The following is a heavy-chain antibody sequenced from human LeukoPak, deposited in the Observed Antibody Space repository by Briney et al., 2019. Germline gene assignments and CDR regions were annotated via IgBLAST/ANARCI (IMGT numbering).Heavy chain of an antibody. CDR2: IYYSGRI. CDR3: AKTRSGTYYGDSFDV. CDR1: GDSISRSDW. Sequence: SETLSLACAVSGDSISRSDWWAWIRQPPGKGLEWLGNIYYSGRIYHNPSLQTRVIMSVDSSKNQFSLRLASVTAVDTAVYYCAKTRSGTYYGDSFDVWGRGILVTVSS. V-gene: IGHV4-28*05. D-gene: IGHD1-26*01. J-gene: IGHJ3*01.